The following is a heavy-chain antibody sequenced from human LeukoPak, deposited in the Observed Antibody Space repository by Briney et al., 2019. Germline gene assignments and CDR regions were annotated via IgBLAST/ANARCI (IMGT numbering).Heavy chain of an antibody. CDR2: INHSGST. J-gene: IGHJ3*02. CDR3: ARPNWGRHSRWAIDI. V-gene: IGHV4-34*01. Sequence: SETLSLTCAVYGGSFSGYYWSWIRQPPGKGLEWIGEINHSGSTNYNPSLKSRVTISVDTSKNQFSLKLSSVTAADTAVYYCARPNWGRHSRWAIDIWGQGTMVTVSS. CDR1: GGSFSGYY. D-gene: IGHD7-27*01.